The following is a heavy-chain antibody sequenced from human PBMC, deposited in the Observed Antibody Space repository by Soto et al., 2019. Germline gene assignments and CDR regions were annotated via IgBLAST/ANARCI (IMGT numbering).Heavy chain of an antibody. J-gene: IGHJ3*02. D-gene: IGHD3-22*01. CDR1: DGSVSSGSYY. CDR3: ARTARWWDSSAYAFDI. CDR2: IYYSGST. Sequence: QVQLQESGPGLVKPSETLSLTCTVSDGSVSSGSYYWSWIRQPPGKGLEWIGYIYYSGSTNYNPSLKSRVTISVDTSKNLFALKLSSVTAADTAVYYCARTARWWDSSAYAFDIWGQGTMVTVSS. V-gene: IGHV4-61*01.